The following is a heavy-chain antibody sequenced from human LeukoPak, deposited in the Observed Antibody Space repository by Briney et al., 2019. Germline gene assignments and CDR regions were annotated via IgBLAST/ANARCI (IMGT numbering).Heavy chain of an antibody. CDR3: ATAGVLRRDGYNYARSEDFDY. Sequence: ASVKVSCKVSGYTLTELSMHRVRQAPGKGLEWMGGFDPEHGETIYAQKFQGRVTMTEDTSTDTAYMELSSLRSEDTAVYYCATAGVLRRDGYNYARSEDFDYWGQGTLVTVSS. V-gene: IGHV1-24*01. CDR2: FDPEHGET. J-gene: IGHJ4*02. CDR1: GYTLTELS. D-gene: IGHD5-24*01.